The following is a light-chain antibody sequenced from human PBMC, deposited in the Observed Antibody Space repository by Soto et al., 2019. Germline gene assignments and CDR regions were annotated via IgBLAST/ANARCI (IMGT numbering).Light chain of an antibody. Sequence: EIVMTQSPATLSVSPGERATLSCMASQSVSSNLAWYQQKPGQAPRLLIYGASTRATGIPARFSGSGSGTEFTLTISSLQSEDFVVYYCQQYNNWPRTFGQGTKLEIK. CDR3: QQYNNWPRT. CDR1: QSVSSN. CDR2: GAS. J-gene: IGKJ2*01. V-gene: IGKV3-15*01.